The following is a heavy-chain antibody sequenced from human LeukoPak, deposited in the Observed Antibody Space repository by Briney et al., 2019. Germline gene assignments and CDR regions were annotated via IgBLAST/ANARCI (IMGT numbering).Heavy chain of an antibody. Sequence: GGSLRLSCAASGFTFSSYSMNWVRQAPGKGLEWVSSISSSSSYIYYADSVRGRFTISRDNAKNSLYLQMNSLRAEDTAVYYCARGSSGWSPAHAFDNWGQGTMVTVSS. J-gene: IGHJ3*02. CDR3: ARGSSGWSPAHAFDN. CDR2: ISSSSSYI. D-gene: IGHD6-19*01. V-gene: IGHV3-21*01. CDR1: GFTFSSYS.